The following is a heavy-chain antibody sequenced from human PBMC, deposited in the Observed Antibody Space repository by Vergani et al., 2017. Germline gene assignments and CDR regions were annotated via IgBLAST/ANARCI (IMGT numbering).Heavy chain of an antibody. D-gene: IGHD1-1*01. CDR3: ARQTTYTDS. CDR2: IYPADSDT. Sequence: EVELVQSGPEMRKPGESLKISCKGSEYSFGNYWIGWVRQMPGKGLEWMGIIYPADSDTRYSPSFQGQVTISADKSISTAFLQWDSLKASDTALYYCARQTTYTDSWGQGTLVTGSS. J-gene: IGHJ4*02. V-gene: IGHV5-51*01. CDR1: EYSFGNYW.